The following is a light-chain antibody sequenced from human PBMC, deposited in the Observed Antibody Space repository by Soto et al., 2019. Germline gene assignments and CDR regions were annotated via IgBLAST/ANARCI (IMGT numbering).Light chain of an antibody. CDR2: DAS. CDR3: QQFXXXXXT. V-gene: IGKV1-13*02. J-gene: IGKJ5*01. CDR1: QGISSA. Sequence: AIQWTPSPSSLSASVGDRVTITCRASQGISSALAWYQQKPGKAPKLLIYDASSLESGVPSRFSGSGSGTDFTLTISRLQPEELATXXXQQFXXXXXTXXQGTRL.